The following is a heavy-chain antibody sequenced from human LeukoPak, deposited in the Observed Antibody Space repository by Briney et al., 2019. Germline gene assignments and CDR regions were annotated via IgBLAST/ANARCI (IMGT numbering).Heavy chain of an antibody. D-gene: IGHD4-17*01. CDR3: ARALSTVMGISGY. CDR2: ISSSSSYI. Sequence: GGSLRLSCAASGFTFSSHSMNWVRQAPGKGLEWVSSISSSSSYIYYADSVKGRFTISRDNAKNSLYLQMNSLRAEDTAVYYCARALSTVMGISGYWGQGTLVTVSS. CDR1: GFTFSSHS. V-gene: IGHV3-21*01. J-gene: IGHJ4*02.